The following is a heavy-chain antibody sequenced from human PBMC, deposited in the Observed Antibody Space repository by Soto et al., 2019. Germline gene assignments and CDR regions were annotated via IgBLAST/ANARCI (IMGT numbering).Heavy chain of an antibody. CDR2: IYYSGST. CDR3: ARGGYSYGNWFDP. CDR1: GGSISRSTYY. J-gene: IGHJ5*02. V-gene: IGHV4-39*07. D-gene: IGHD5-18*01. Sequence: PSETLSLTCTVSGGSISRSTYYWGWIRQPPGKGLEWIGSIYYSGSTYYNPSLKSRVTISVDTSKNQFSLKLSSVTAADTAVYYCARGGYSYGNWFDPWGQGTLVTVSS.